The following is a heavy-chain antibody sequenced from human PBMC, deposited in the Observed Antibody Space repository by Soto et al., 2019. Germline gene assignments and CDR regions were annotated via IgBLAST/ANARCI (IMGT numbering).Heavy chain of an antibody. CDR3: AKASGESYPESRVFDQ. Sequence: PRWSLRLSCAVSGLTFSRYAMSWFRQAPGKGLEWVSAIIHTGGDTLYADSVKARFTISRDNFKNTLYLQMNSLRAEDAAIYYCAKASGESYPESRVFDQWGQGTRVTVSS. V-gene: IGHV3-23*01. J-gene: IGHJ4*02. CDR2: IIHTGGDT. CDR1: GLTFSRYA. D-gene: IGHD1-26*01.